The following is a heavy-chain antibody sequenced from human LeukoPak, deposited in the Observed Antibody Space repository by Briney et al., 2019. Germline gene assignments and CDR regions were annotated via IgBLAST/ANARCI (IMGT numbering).Heavy chain of an antibody. V-gene: IGHV5-51*01. Sequence: GESMRISCKCSGFDFTAYGIAWVRQMPGKGLEWMGNIYPGGSNGRYSPSFQGQVTMSADKSITTVYLQWSSLKASDTAMYYCARHFHSAWFGFWGQGSLVTVSS. CDR3: ARHFHSAWFGF. J-gene: IGHJ4*02. D-gene: IGHD5-18*01. CDR1: GFDFTAYG. CDR2: IYPGGSNG.